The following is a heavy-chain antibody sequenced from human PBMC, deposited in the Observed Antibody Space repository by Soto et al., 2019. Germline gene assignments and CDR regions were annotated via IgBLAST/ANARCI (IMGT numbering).Heavy chain of an antibody. Sequence: QVQLEQSGAEVKKPGASVKVSCKASGYTFTEYYIHWVRQAPEQGLVWMGWINPNSGGTKYAQKFRGWGTLTSDTSISTAYMGLSGLKSADTAVYYCARRLGGGGDYYYGMDVWGQGTTVTVSS. CDR2: INPNSGGT. V-gene: IGHV1-2*04. D-gene: IGHD3-10*01. CDR3: ARRLGGGGDYYYGMDV. CDR1: GYTFTEYY. J-gene: IGHJ6*02.